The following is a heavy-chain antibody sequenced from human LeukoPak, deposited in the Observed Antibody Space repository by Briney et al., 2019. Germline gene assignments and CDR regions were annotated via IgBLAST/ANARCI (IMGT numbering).Heavy chain of an antibody. D-gene: IGHD3-22*01. V-gene: IGHV1-18*01. J-gene: IGHJ4*02. CDR3: ARGTYYYDSRPARTFDY. Sequence: ASVKVSCKASGYTFTSYGISWVRQAPGQGLEWMGWISAYNGNTNYAQKLQGRVTMTTDTSTSTAYMELRSLRSDDTAVYYCARGTYYYDSRPARTFDYWGQGTLVTVSS. CDR2: ISAYNGNT. CDR1: GYTFTSYG.